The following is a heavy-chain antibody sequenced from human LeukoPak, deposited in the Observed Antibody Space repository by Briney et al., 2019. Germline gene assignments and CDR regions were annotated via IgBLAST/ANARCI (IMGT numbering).Heavy chain of an antibody. CDR1: GYNFTNYW. D-gene: IGHD3-9*01. V-gene: IGHV5-10-1*01. J-gene: IGHJ4*02. Sequence: GESLRISCKGSGYNFTNYWISWVRQMPGKGLEWMGRIDPSNSYTNYSPPFQGHVTISADRSISTAYLQWNSLKASDTAMYYCARHADYHILTGFDYWSQGTLVTVS. CDR2: IDPSNSYT. CDR3: ARHADYHILTGFDY.